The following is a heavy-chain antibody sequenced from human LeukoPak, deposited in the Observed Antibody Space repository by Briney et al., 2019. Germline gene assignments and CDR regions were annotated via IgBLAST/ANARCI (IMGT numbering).Heavy chain of an antibody. CDR1: GFSFSHYA. Sequence: GGSLRLSCAASGFSFSHYALHWVRQTPGKGLEWLAFISYDGNVKYYADSVKGRFTVSRDDSKITLYLQMSSLRTEDTALYYCARDFSTKYSQDYWGQGTLVTVSS. CDR3: ARDFSTKYSQDY. J-gene: IGHJ4*02. V-gene: IGHV3-30-3*01. CDR2: ISYDGNVK. D-gene: IGHD1-26*01.